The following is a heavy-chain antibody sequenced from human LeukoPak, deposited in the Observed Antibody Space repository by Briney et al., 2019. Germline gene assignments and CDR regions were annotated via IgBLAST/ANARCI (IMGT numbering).Heavy chain of an antibody. J-gene: IGHJ4*02. CDR3: GRAKPNWNPTYF. D-gene: IGHD1-1*01. CDR1: GHSISSNF. V-gene: IGHV4-59*12. CDR2: TFHSGST. Sequence: PSETLSLTCTVSGHSISSNFWSWIRQPPGKGLEWIGYTFHSGSTSYNPSLKSRVTILQDTSKTQFSLHLNSVTAPAQPGYYCGRAKPNWNPTYFWGQGMLVTVSS.